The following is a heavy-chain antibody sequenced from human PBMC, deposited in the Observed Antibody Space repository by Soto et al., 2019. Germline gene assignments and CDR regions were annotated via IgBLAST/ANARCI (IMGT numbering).Heavy chain of an antibody. V-gene: IGHV4-4*02. D-gene: IGHD2-2*01. CDR3: ARVRQGCSSTSCYFDP. CDR2: IHHSGST. Sequence: SETLSLTCAVSGGSISSSNWWNWVRQPPGKGLEWIGEIHHSGSTNYNPSLKSRVTISVDKSKNQFSLKLNSVTAADTAVYYCARVRQGCSSTSCYFDPWGQGTLVTVS. J-gene: IGHJ5*02. CDR1: GGSISSSNW.